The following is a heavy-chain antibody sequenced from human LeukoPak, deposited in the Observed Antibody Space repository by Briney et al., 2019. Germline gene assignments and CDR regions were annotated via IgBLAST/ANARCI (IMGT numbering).Heavy chain of an antibody. CDR1: GFTFSSYG. CDR2: IWYDGSNK. V-gene: IGHV3-33*01. J-gene: IGHJ4*02. Sequence: GGSLRLSCAASGFTFSSYGMHWVRQAPGKGLEWVAVIWYDGSNKYYADSVKGRFTISKDNAKNSLYLQMTSLRAEDTALYYCARDTHLSYAAGFDYWGQGTLVTVSS. D-gene: IGHD3-16*01. CDR3: ARDTHLSYAAGFDY.